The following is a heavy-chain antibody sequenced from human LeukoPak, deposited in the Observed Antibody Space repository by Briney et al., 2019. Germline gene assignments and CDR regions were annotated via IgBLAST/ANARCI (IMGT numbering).Heavy chain of an antibody. CDR3: ARGGFTTMVRGVIITLDAFDI. V-gene: IGHV1-46*01. CDR2: INPGGGTT. Sequence: GASVKVSCKASGYXFTNYYFHWVRQAPGQGFEWMGIINPGGGTTTYAQKFQGRVTMTRDTSTSTVYMELSSLRSEDTAVYYCARGGFTTMVRGVIITLDAFDIWGQGTMVTVSS. J-gene: IGHJ3*02. D-gene: IGHD3-10*01. CDR1: GYXFTNYY.